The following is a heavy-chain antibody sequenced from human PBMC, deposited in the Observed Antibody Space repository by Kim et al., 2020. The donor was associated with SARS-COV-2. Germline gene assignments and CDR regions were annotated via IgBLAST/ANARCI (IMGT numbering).Heavy chain of an antibody. D-gene: IGHD2-21*02. J-gene: IGHJ6*02. Sequence: RVTISVDTSKNQFSLKLSSVTAADTAVYYCARGIVVVTASTYYYYGMDVWGQGTTVTVSS. CDR3: ARGIVVVTASTYYYYGMDV. V-gene: IGHV4-30-2*04.